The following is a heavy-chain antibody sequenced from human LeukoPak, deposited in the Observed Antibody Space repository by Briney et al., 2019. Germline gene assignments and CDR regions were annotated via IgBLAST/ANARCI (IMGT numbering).Heavy chain of an antibody. V-gene: IGHV3-7*05. CDR2: IRQDGGEM. D-gene: IGHD2-2*01. CDR3: ARGSTYTSA. CDR1: GFTFSDYW. Sequence: GGSLRLSCVSSGFTFSDYWMTWVRQAPGKRLEWVANIRQDGGEMYYVDSVKGRFTISRDNAKSSLFLQMNSLRAEDTGVYYCARGSTYTSAWGQGTLVTVSS. J-gene: IGHJ5*02.